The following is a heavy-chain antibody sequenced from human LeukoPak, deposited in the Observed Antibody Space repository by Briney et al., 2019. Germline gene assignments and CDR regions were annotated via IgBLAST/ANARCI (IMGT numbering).Heavy chain of an antibody. CDR2: IQYSGDT. D-gene: IGHD2-8*01. CDR1: GGSISPNL. V-gene: IGHV4-59*08. CDR3: ARHVLRGGTVFDV. Sequence: SETLSLTCTVSGGSISPNLWSWIRQPPGKGLEWIGHIQYSGDTHHNPSLESRVTISVDTSKNQVSLKVISVTAADTAVYYCARHVLRGGTVFDVWGQGTLVTVSS. J-gene: IGHJ4*02.